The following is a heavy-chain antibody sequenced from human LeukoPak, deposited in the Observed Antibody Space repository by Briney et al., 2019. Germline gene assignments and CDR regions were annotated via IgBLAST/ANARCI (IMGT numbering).Heavy chain of an antibody. V-gene: IGHV3-15*01. CDR2: IKSKTDGGTT. CDR3: TTDHIVVVPAAELYWFDP. Sequence: PGGSLRLSCAASGFTFSHAWMSWVRQAPGKGLEWVGRIKSKTDGGTTDYAAPVKGRFTISRDDSKNTLYLQMNSLKTEDTAVYYCTTDHIVVVPAAELYWFDPWGQGTLVTVSS. J-gene: IGHJ5*02. D-gene: IGHD2-2*01. CDR1: GFTFSHAW.